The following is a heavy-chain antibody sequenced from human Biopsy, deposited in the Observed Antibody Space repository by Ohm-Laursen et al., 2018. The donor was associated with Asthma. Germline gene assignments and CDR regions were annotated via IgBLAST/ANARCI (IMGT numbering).Heavy chain of an antibody. J-gene: IGHJ4*02. CDR3: ARKAGSCISRTCYSLDF. CDR2: INSVFGTT. Sequence: SVKVSCKPLGGTFNTYVIGWVRQAPGQGLEWMGGINSVFGTTTYPQKFQDRVTITADDSTSTVYTELSSLRSEDTAVYYCARKAGSCISRTCYSLDFWGQGILVTFSS. D-gene: IGHD2-2*01. CDR1: GGTFNTYV. V-gene: IGHV1-69*13.